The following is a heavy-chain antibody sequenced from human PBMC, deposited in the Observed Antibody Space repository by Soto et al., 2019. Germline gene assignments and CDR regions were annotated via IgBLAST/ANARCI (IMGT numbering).Heavy chain of an antibody. CDR3: ATTYYYDSSGYSGPFDP. J-gene: IGHJ5*02. D-gene: IGHD3-22*01. V-gene: IGHV3-30*03. CDR2: ISYDGSNK. CDR1: GFTFSSYG. Sequence: PGGSLRLSCAASGFTFSSYGMHWVRQAPGKGLEWVAVISYDGSNKYYADSVKGRFTISRDNSKNTLYLQMNSLRAEDTAVYYCATTYYYDSSGYSGPFDPWGQGTLVIVSS.